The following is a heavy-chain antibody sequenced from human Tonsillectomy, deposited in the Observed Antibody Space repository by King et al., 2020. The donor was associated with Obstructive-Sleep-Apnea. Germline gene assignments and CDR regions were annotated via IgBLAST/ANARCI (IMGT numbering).Heavy chain of an antibody. Sequence: QLVQSGGGLVQPGGSLRLSCAASGCIFSDYYMGWARQAPGKGLEWVGLCTPKADSFQLQYAASVKGRFTISRDESTNSVYLQMNSLRIEDTAVYFCTRESWYLFDTWGQGSLVTVSS. CDR3: TRESWYLFDT. V-gene: IGHV3-72*01. D-gene: IGHD6-13*01. CDR1: GCIFSDYY. CDR2: CTPKADSFQL. J-gene: IGHJ4*02.